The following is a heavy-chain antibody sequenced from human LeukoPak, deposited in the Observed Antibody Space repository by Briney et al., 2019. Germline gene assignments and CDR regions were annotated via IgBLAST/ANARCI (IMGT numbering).Heavy chain of an antibody. J-gene: IGHJ4*02. CDR1: GYSISRGYY. D-gene: IGHD4-17*01. CDR2: IYHSWST. CDR3: ARIQNNHDYGDLSFDY. Sequence: SETLSLTCTVSGYSISRGYYWGWIRQAPGKGLERIGSIYHSWSTYYNPSLKSRVTISVDTSKNQFSLKLSSVTAADTAVYYCARIQNNHDYGDLSFDYWGQGTLVTVSS. V-gene: IGHV4-38-2*02.